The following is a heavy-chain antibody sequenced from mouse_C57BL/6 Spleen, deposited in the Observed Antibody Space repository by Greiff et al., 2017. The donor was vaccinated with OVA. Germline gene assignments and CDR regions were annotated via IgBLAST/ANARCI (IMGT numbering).Heavy chain of an antibody. Sequence: VQLQQSGPGLVKPSQSLSLTCSVTGYSITSGYYWNWIRQFPGNKLEWMGYISYDGSNNYNPSLKNRISITRDTSKNQFFLKLNSVTTEDTATYYCARTGTMWYFDVWGTGTTVTVSS. CDR3: ARTGTMWYFDV. J-gene: IGHJ1*03. CDR1: GYSITSGYY. V-gene: IGHV3-6*01. D-gene: IGHD4-1*01. CDR2: ISYDGSN.